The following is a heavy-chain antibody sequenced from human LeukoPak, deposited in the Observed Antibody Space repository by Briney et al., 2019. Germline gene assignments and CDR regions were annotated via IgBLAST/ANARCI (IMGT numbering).Heavy chain of an antibody. V-gene: IGHV3-30-3*01. CDR3: AGPPRTLGNYFDY. CDR2: VSNDGSNK. D-gene: IGHD1-7*01. Sequence: GGSLRLSCAASGFTFSSYAMSWVRQAPGKGLEWVAVVSNDGSNKYYADSVKGRFTISRDNSKNTLYLQMNSLRVEDTAVYYCAGPPRTLGNYFDYWGQGTLVTVSS. J-gene: IGHJ4*02. CDR1: GFTFSSYA.